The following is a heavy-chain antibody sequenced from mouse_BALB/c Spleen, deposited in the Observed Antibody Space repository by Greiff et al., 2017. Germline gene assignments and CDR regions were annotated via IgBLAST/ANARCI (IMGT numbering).Heavy chain of an antibody. Sequence: EVKLVESGGGLVQPGGSLKLSCAASGFTFSSYTMSWVRQTPEKRLEWVAYISNGGGSTYYPDTVKGRFTISRDNAKNTLYLQMSSLKSEDTAMYYCARRDSSCVGAMDYWGQGTSVTVSS. V-gene: IGHV5-12-2*01. J-gene: IGHJ4*01. CDR2: ISNGGGST. CDR3: ARRDSSCVGAMDY. CDR1: GFTFSSYT. D-gene: IGHD1-1*01.